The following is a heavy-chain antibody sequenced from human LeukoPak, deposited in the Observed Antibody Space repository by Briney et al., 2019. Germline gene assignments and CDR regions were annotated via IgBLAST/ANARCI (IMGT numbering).Heavy chain of an antibody. D-gene: IGHD3-10*01. V-gene: IGHV4-34*01. Sequence: SETLSLTCAVYGGSFSGYYWSWIRQPPGKGLEWIGEINHSGSTNYNPSLKSRVTISVDTSKNQFSLKLSSVTAADTAVYYCARVFTMVRGVDAFDIWGQGTMVTVSS. J-gene: IGHJ3*02. CDR1: GGSFSGYY. CDR2: INHSGST. CDR3: ARVFTMVRGVDAFDI.